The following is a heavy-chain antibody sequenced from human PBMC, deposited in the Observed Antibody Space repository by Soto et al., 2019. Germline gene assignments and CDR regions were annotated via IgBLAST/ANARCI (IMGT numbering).Heavy chain of an antibody. CDR2: IYYNVNT. CDR1: GGSISSYY. J-gene: IGHJ4*02. Sequence: SETLSLTCTVSGGSISSYYWSWIRQPPGKGLEWIGYIYYNVNTNYNPSLKSRVTISIDRSKNQFSLKLSSVTAADTAVYYCAREPDYWGQGILVTVSS. CDR3: AREPDY. V-gene: IGHV4-59*12.